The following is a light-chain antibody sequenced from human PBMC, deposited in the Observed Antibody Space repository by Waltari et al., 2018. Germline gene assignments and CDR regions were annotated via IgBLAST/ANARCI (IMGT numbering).Light chain of an antibody. CDR1: HILGRGR. V-gene: IGKV3-20*01. CDR2: AAS. CDR3: QQYGSSVMYT. Sequence: RASHILGRGRLAWYQQQVGQAPRLLIYAASYRATGIPDRFSGGGSGTDFSLIITRVEPEDVALYYCQQYGSSVMYTFGQGTKLEI. J-gene: IGKJ2*01.